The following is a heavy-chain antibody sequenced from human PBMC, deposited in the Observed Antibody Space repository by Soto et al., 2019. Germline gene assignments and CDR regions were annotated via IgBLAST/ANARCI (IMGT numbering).Heavy chain of an antibody. V-gene: IGHV4-59*08. Sequence: PSETPSLTCTVSDDSRSNYKWSWIRQPPGRRLEWIGYIDSNGGTSYNPSLQSRVTISIDTSTKQFFLKLSSVTAADTAVYYCVRQGFGRLHGLVDVWGQGTTVTVSS. CDR3: VRQGFGRLHGLVDV. J-gene: IGHJ6*02. D-gene: IGHD3-10*01. CDR2: IDSNGGT. CDR1: DDSRSNYK.